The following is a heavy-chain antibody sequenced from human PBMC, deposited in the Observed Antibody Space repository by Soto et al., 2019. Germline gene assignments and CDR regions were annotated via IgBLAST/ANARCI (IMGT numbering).Heavy chain of an antibody. Sequence: SETLSLTCTVSGGSITSSSYYWGWIRQPPGKGLEWVGNIYYSGSTYYNPSLKSRVTISVDTSKNQFSLKLSSVTAADTAVYYCMLGSGWKDFDYWGQGTLVTVSS. CDR2: IYYSGST. CDR3: MLGSGWKDFDY. D-gene: IGHD3-22*01. J-gene: IGHJ4*02. V-gene: IGHV4-39*01. CDR1: GGSITSSSYY.